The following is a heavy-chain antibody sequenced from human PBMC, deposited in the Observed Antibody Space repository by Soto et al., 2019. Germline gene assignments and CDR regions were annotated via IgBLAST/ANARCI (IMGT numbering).Heavy chain of an antibody. V-gene: IGHV3-30-3*01. J-gene: IGHJ4*02. CDR2: ISYDGSNK. CDR1: GFTFSSYA. CDR3: ARDKRDLRFLEWSYYFDY. D-gene: IGHD3-3*01. Sequence: QVQLVESGGGVVQPGRSLRLSCAASGFTFSSYAIHWVRQAPGKGLEWVALISYDGSNKYYADSVKGRFTISRDNSKNTXXLQMNSLRAEDTAVYYCARDKRDLRFLEWSYYFDYWGQGTLVTVSS.